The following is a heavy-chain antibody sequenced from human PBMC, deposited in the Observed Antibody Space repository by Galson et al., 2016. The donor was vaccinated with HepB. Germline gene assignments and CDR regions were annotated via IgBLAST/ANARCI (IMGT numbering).Heavy chain of an antibody. V-gene: IGHV2-26*02. J-gene: IGHJ3*01. CDR3: ARIHLNALSGRPDAFDV. CDR2: IFWNDEE. D-gene: IGHD1-26*01. Sequence: PALVKPTQTLTLTCTVPGFSLSSARMGVSWIRQPPGKALEWLAQIFWNDEETYSTSLKSRLTISKDTSKNQVVLSMTNVDPVDTATYYCARIHLNALSGRPDAFDVWGQGTVVIVSS. CDR1: GFSLSSARMG.